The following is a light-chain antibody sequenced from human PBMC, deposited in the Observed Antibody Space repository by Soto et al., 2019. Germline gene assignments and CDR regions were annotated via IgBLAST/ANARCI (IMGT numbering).Light chain of an antibody. J-gene: IGLJ2*01. CDR2: DVS. Sequence: QSALTQPASVSGSPGQSITISCTGTSSDVGGYNYVSWYQQHPGKAPKLMIYDVSNRPSGVSNRFSGSKSGNTASLTISGLQAEDEAYYYCSSYTSSSTLGFGGGTKVPS. CDR1: SSDVGGYNY. CDR3: SSYTSSSTLG. V-gene: IGLV2-14*01.